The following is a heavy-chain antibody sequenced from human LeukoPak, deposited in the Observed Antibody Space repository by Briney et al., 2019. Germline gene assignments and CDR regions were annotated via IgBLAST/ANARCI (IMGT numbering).Heavy chain of an antibody. V-gene: IGHV4-38-2*02. CDR1: GYSISSGYY. CDR3: ARSYDFWSGYPPFDY. Sequence: SETLSLTCTVSGYSISSGYYWGWIRQPPGQGLEWIGSIYHSGSTYYNPSLKSRVTISVDTSKNQFSLKLSSVTAADTAVFYCARSYDFWSGYPPFDYWGQGTLVTVSS. CDR2: IYHSGST. J-gene: IGHJ4*02. D-gene: IGHD3-3*01.